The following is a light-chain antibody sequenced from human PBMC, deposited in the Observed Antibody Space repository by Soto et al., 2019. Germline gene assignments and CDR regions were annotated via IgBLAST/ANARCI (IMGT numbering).Light chain of an antibody. CDR2: DAS. V-gene: IGKV3-15*01. J-gene: IGKJ5*01. CDR1: QSVSSN. Sequence: EIVMTQSPATLSVSPGERATLSCRGSQSVSSNLAWYQQKPGQAPRLLVYDASTRATGIPARFSGSGSGTEFTLTISSLQSQDFAVYYCQQYKNWPTITFGQGTRLEIK. CDR3: QQYKNWPTIT.